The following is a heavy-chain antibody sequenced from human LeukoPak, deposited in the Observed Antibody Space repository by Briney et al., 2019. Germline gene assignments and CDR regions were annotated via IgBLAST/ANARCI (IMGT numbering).Heavy chain of an antibody. J-gene: IGHJ5*02. CDR2: INHSGST. Sequence: SETLSLTCAVYGGSFSVYYWSCIRQPPGKGMEWIGEINHSGSTNYNPSLKSRVTISVDTSKNQFSLKLSSVTAADTAVYYCARKGPFTVVVPAATTRQNWFDPWGQGTLVTVSS. D-gene: IGHD2-2*01. V-gene: IGHV4-34*01. CDR3: ARKGPFTVVVPAATTRQNWFDP. CDR1: GGSFSVYY.